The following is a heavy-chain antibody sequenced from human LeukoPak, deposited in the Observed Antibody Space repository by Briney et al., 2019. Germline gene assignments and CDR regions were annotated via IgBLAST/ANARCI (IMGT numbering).Heavy chain of an antibody. Sequence: AASVKVSCKASGGTFSSYAISWVRQAPGQGLEWMGRIIPIFGTTNYAQKFQGRVTITTDESTSTAYMELSSLRSEDTAVYYCARGVVHDFWSGYLPHDAFDIWGQGTMVTVSS. J-gene: IGHJ3*02. CDR1: GGTFSSYA. CDR2: IIPIFGTT. CDR3: ARGVVHDFWSGYLPHDAFDI. V-gene: IGHV1-69*05. D-gene: IGHD3-3*01.